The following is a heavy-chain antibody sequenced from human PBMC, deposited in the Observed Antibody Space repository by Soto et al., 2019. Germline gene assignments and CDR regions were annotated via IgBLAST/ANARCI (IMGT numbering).Heavy chain of an antibody. D-gene: IGHD3-22*01. V-gene: IGHV1-8*01. CDR2: MNPNSGNT. CDR1: GHTFTTYD. CDR3: ARGYYDSSGYRIFDY. Sequence: ASVKVSCKASGHTFTTYDINWVRQTTGQGLEWMGWMNPNSGNTGYAQKFQGRVTMTRDTSISTAYMEVSSLRSEDMAVYYCARGYYDSSGYRIFDYWGQGTLVTVSS. J-gene: IGHJ4*02.